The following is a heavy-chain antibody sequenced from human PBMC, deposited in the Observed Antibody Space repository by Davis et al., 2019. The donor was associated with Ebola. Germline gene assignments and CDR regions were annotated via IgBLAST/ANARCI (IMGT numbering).Heavy chain of an antibody. V-gene: IGHV3-7*01. CDR1: GFTLSDHY. CDR3: ARHGPIDY. J-gene: IGHJ4*02. Sequence: PGGSLRLSCAASGFTLSDHYMDWVRQAPGRGLEWVAKIKQDGSDTYYLASVKGRFTISRDNVKNSLYLQMNSLRAEDTAIYYCARHGPIDYWGQGTLVTVSS. CDR2: IKQDGSDT.